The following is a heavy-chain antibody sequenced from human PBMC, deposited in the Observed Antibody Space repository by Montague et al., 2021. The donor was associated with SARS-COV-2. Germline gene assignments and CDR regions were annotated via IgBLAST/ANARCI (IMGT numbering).Heavy chain of an antibody. V-gene: IGHV3-48*03. Sequence: SLRLSCSASGFNFGVYEMNWVRQTPGKGLEWVSYINGGSSVMYYXDSVMGRFTISRDNAESSLYLQMNSLRAEDTAVYYCAPAVPVADDSWGQGTLVTVPS. CDR3: APAVPVADDS. D-gene: IGHD2-2*01. CDR1: GFNFGVYE. CDR2: INGGSSVM. J-gene: IGHJ5*02.